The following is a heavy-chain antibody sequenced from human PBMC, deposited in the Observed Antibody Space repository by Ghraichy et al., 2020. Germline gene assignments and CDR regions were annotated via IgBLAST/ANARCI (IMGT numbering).Heavy chain of an antibody. D-gene: IGHD2-2*01. V-gene: IGHV4-34*01. Sequence: SETLSLTCAVYGGSFSGYYWSWIRQPPGKGLEWIGEINHSGSTNYNPSLKSRVTISVDTSKNQFSLKLSSVTAADTAVYYCARGGRVCSSTSCYRYRFVDYWGQGTLVTVSS. CDR3: ARGGRVCSSTSCYRYRFVDY. J-gene: IGHJ4*02. CDR2: INHSGST. CDR1: GGSFSGYY.